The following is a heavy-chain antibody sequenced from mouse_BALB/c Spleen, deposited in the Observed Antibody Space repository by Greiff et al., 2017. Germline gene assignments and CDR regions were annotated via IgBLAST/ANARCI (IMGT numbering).Heavy chain of an antibody. Sequence: QVQLQQSGAELVRPGTSVKVSCKASGYAFTNYLIEWVKQRPGQGLEWIGVINPGSGGTNYNEKFKGKATLTADKSSSTAYMQLSSLTSDDSAVYFCARYYYGSFYAMDYWGQGTSVTVSS. D-gene: IGHD1-1*01. CDR1: GYAFTNYL. CDR2: INPGSGGT. J-gene: IGHJ4*01. CDR3: ARYYYGSFYAMDY. V-gene: IGHV1-54*03.